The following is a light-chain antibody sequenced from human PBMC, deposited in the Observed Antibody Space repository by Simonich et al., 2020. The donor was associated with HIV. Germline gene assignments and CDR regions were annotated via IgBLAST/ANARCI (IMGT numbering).Light chain of an antibody. CDR3: SSYAGSNNLV. V-gene: IGLV2-8*01. Sequence: HSALTQPASVSGSPGQSITISCTGTSSDVGGYNYVSWYQQHPGKAPKLMIYEVSKRPSGVPDRFSGSKSGNTASLTVSGLQAEDEADYYCSSYAGSNNLVFGGGTKLTVL. J-gene: IGLJ2*01. CDR2: EVS. CDR1: SSDVGGYNY.